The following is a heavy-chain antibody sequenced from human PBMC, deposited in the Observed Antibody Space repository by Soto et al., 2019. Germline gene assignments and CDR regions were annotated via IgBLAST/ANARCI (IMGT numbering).Heavy chain of an antibody. D-gene: IGHD5-12*01. Sequence: GGSLRLSCAASGFTFSSYAMSWVRQAPGKGLEWVSAISGSGGSTYYAESVKGRFTISRDNSKNTLYLQMNSLRADDTALYYCAKDLLWRGYDRTVQRNYFDYWGQGTLVTVSS. CDR2: ISGSGGST. CDR1: GFTFSSYA. CDR3: AKDLLWRGYDRTVQRNYFDY. J-gene: IGHJ4*02. V-gene: IGHV3-23*01.